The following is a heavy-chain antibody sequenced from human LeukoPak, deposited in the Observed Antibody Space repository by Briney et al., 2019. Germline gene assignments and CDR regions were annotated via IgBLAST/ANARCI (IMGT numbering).Heavy chain of an antibody. CDR1: GGSISSYY. J-gene: IGHJ5*02. CDR2: IYYSGST. V-gene: IGHV4-59*01. D-gene: IGHD4-17*01. Sequence: SETLSLTCTVSGGSISSYYWSWIRQPPGKGLEWIGYIYYSGSTNYNPSLKSRVTISVDTSKKQFSLKLSLLTAADTAVYSSARDRGDYGDDRGDWFDPWGQGTLVTVSS. CDR3: ARDRGDYGDDRGDWFDP.